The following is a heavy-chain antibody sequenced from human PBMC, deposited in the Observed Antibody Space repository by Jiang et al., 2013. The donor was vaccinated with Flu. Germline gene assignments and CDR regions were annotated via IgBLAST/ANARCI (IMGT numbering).Heavy chain of an antibody. CDR3: ARVGVAARLYYYYGMDV. D-gene: IGHD6-6*01. J-gene: IGHJ6*02. Sequence: SYYMHWVRQAPGQGLEWMGIINPSGGSTSYAQKFQGRVTMTRDTSTSTVYMELSSLRSEDTAVYYCARVGVAARLYYYYGMDVWGQGTTVTVSS. CDR2: INPSGGST. V-gene: IGHV1-46*01. CDR1: SYY.